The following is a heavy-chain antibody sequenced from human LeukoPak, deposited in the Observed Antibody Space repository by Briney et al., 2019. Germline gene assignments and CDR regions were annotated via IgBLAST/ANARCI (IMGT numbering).Heavy chain of an antibody. V-gene: IGHV1-69*13. CDR3: AREPCTNGVCYADY. CDR1: GGTFSSYA. Sequence: GASVKVSCKASGGTFSSYAISWVRQAPGQGLEWMGGIIPIFGTANYAQKFQGRVTITADESTSTAYMELSSLRSEDTAVYYCAREPCTNGVCYADYWGQGTLVTVSS. D-gene: IGHD2-8*01. CDR2: IIPIFGTA. J-gene: IGHJ4*02.